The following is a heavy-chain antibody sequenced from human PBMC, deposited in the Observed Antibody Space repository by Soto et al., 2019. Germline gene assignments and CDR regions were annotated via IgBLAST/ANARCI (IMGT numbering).Heavy chain of an antibody. CDR1: GESFSGYY. CDR2: INRSRST. Sequence: SETLSLTCAVYGESFSGYYWSWIRQPPGKGLEWIGEINRSRSTNHNPSLKSRVTISVDTSKNQFSLKLNSVTAADTAVYYCARGWVGTGSHYFRFWGQGTLVTVS. V-gene: IGHV4-34*01. D-gene: IGHD3-9*01. J-gene: IGHJ4*02. CDR3: ARGWVGTGSHYFRF.